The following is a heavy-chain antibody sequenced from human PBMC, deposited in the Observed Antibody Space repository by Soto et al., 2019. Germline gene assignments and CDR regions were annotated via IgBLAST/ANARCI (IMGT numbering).Heavy chain of an antibody. CDR1: GGSVSSCNYF. J-gene: IGHJ3*01. D-gene: IGHD1-20*01. Sequence: QLQLQESGPGLVKPAETLSLKCAVSGGSVSSCNYFWGWIRQPPGKGLEWMGNIYYTGATYYSPSLQSRVSMSVDTAQNQLSLMRTSVTAAGTAVYYCAGRHMDIWNRGAAFAFWGQGTLVTVSS. CDR3: AGRHMDIWNRGAAFAF. V-gene: IGHV4-39*01. CDR2: IYYTGAT.